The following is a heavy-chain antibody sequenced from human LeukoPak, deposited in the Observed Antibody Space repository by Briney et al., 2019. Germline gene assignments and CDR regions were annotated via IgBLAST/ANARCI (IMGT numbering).Heavy chain of an antibody. J-gene: IGHJ4*02. V-gene: IGHV4-34*01. CDR1: GGSFSGYY. CDR3: ARGPYGWFGEFIPPNY. CDR2: INHSGST. D-gene: IGHD3-10*01. Sequence: KPSETLSLTCAVYGGSFSGYYWSWIRQPPGKGLEWIGEINHSGSTNYNPSLKSRVTISVDTSKNQFSLKLSSVTAADTAVYYCARGPYGWFGEFIPPNYWGQGTLVTVSS.